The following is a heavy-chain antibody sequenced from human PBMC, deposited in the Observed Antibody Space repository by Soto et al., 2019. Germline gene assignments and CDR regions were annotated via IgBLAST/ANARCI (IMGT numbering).Heavy chain of an antibody. CDR3: ARDGICGYSYGSLRSMVRPTDF. D-gene: IGHD5-18*01. CDR2: ISYDGSNK. CDR1: EFTIRSYA. Sequence: GGSMRHSWAASEFTIRSYAMHWVRQDPGKGLEWVAVISYDGSNKYYADSVKGRFTISRDNSKNTLYLQMNSLRAEDTAVYYCARDGICGYSYGSLRSMVRPTDFWGQGTLVTVSS. J-gene: IGHJ4*02. V-gene: IGHV3-30-3*01.